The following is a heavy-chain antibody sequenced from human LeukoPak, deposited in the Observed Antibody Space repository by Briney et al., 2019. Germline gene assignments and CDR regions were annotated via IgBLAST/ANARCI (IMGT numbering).Heavy chain of an antibody. Sequence: HPGGSLRLSCTASGFTFSSYWMHWVRQAPGKGLVWVSRINSDGGSTSYADSVKGRFTIPRDNAKNTLYLQMNSLRAEDTAVYYCARRIQGMAPYYFDYWGQGTLVTVSS. V-gene: IGHV3-74*01. D-gene: IGHD5-24*01. CDR2: INSDGGST. CDR3: ARRIQGMAPYYFDY. CDR1: GFTFSSYW. J-gene: IGHJ4*02.